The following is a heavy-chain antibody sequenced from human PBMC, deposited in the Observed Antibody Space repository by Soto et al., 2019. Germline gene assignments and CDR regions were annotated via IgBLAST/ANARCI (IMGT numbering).Heavy chain of an antibody. CDR1: GFTFSSYS. V-gene: IGHV3-21*01. D-gene: IGHD3-22*01. CDR2: ISSSSSYI. CDR3: ARGPMIVVVTSYGMDV. J-gene: IGHJ6*02. Sequence: GGSLRLSCAASGFTFSSYSMNWVRQAPGTGLEWVSSISSSSSYIYYADSVKGRFTISRDNAKNSLYLQMNSLRAEDTAVYYCARGPMIVVVTSYGMDVWGQGTTVTVSS.